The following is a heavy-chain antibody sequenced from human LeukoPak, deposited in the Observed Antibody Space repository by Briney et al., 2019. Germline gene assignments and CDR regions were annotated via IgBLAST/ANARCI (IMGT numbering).Heavy chain of an antibody. CDR2: ISAYNGNT. CDR1: GYTFTGYY. CDR3: ARDLPYGDYPTRFDY. V-gene: IGHV1-18*04. D-gene: IGHD4-17*01. J-gene: IGHJ4*02. Sequence: ASVKVSCKASGYTFTGYYMHWVRQAPGQGLEWMGWISAYNGNTNYAQKLQGRVTMTTDTSTSTAYMELGSLRSDDTAVYYCARDLPYGDYPTRFDYWGQGTLVTVSS.